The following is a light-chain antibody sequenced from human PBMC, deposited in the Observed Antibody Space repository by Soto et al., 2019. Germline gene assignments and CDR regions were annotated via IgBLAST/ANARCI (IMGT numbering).Light chain of an antibody. V-gene: IGKV3-11*01. CDR3: QPRSNWPS. CDR2: DAS. J-gene: IGKJ3*01. Sequence: EIVLTQSPGTLSLSPGERATLSCRASQSVSSFLAWYQQKPGQAPRLLIYDASNRATGIPTRFSGSASGTDFTLTISSLEPEDFAVYYCQPRSNWPSFGPGTKVDI. CDR1: QSVSSF.